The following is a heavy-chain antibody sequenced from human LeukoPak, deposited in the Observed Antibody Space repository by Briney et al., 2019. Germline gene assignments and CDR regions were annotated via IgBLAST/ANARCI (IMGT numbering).Heavy chain of an antibody. D-gene: IGHD3-9*01. V-gene: IGHV4-39*07. CDR3: ARDPGGYDILTGYSPPYYYYMDV. J-gene: IGHJ6*03. CDR2: IYYSGST. CDR1: GGSISSSSYY. Sequence: SETLSLTCTVSGGSISSSSYYWGWIRQPPGKGLEWIGSIYYSGSTYYNPSLKSRVTISVDTSKNQFSLKLSSVTAADTAVYYCARDPGGYDILTGYSPPYYYYMDVWGKGTTVTVSS.